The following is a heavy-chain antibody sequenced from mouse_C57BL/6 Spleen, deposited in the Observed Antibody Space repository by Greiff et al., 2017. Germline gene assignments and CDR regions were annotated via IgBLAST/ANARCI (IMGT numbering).Heavy chain of an antibody. CDR2: IDPSDSYT. CDR3: ARSTADY. V-gene: IGHV1-50*01. J-gene: IGHJ2*01. Sequence: QVQLQQSGAELVKPGASVKLSCKASGYTFTSYWMQWVKQRPGQGLEWIGEIDPSDSYTNYNQKFKGKATLTVDTSSSTAYMQRSSLTSEDSAVYYCARSTADYWGQGTTLTVSS. D-gene: IGHD1-2*01. CDR1: GYTFTSYW.